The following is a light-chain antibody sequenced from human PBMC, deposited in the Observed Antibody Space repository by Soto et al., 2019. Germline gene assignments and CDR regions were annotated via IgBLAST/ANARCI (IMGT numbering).Light chain of an antibody. J-gene: IGKJ4*01. V-gene: IGKV3-20*01. Sequence: EIVLTQSPGTLSLSPGERATLSCRASQSVSSSSLAWYQQKPGQAPRLLIYGASSRATGIPDRFSGSGSGTDFTLTISRLEPEDFAMYYCQQYGTSPLTFGGGTKVDIK. CDR2: GAS. CDR3: QQYGTSPLT. CDR1: QSVSSSS.